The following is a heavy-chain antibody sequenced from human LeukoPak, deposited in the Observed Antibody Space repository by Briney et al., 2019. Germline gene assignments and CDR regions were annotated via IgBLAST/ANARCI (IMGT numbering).Heavy chain of an antibody. CDR2: FDPGAGEI. D-gene: IGHD3-10*01. CDR1: GDTLSELT. V-gene: IGHV1-24*01. CDR3: AAGGIYSLLDY. Sequence: ASVKVSCKVSGDTLSELTMHWVRQAPGKGLEWMGGFDPGAGEIRYAQQFQGRVTMTEDTSTDTAYMELTSLRSEDSGVYFCAAGGIYSLLDYWGQGTLVTVSS. J-gene: IGHJ4*02.